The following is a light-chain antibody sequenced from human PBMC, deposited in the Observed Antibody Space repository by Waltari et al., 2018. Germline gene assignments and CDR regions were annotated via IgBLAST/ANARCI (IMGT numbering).Light chain of an antibody. CDR2: YAS. CDR1: QSVGST. V-gene: IGKV3D-15*01. CDR3: QKYNDWPWT. J-gene: IGKJ1*01. Sequence: ETVMMQSPATLSLSPGERATLSCRASQSVGSTLAWYQQKPGQAPRLLIYYASSRSTGFPDRFSGRGSGTEFTLTISSLDPEDVGIYYCQKYNDWPWTFGQGTKVEIK.